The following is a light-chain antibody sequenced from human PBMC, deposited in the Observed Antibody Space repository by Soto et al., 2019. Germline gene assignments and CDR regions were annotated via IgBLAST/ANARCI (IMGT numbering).Light chain of an antibody. CDR3: QSYDSSLIGSV. Sequence: QSVLTQPPSVSGAAGQRVTISCTGSSSNIGTGYDVHWYQQLPGTAPKIIIYGNSNRPSGVPDRFSGSKSGTSASLAITGLQAEDEADYYCQSYDSSLIGSVFGTGTKVTVL. J-gene: IGLJ1*01. V-gene: IGLV1-40*01. CDR1: SSNIGTGYD. CDR2: GNS.